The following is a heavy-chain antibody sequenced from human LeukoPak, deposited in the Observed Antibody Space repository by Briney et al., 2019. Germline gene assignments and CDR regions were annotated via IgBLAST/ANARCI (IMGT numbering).Heavy chain of an antibody. V-gene: IGHV1-69*13. D-gene: IGHD2-2*01. CDR1: GGTFSSYA. CDR3: ARAPREYQLLWSAFDI. J-gene: IGHJ3*02. Sequence: GASVKVSCKASGGTFSSYAISWVRQAPGQGLEWMGGIIPIFGTANYAQKFQGRVTITADESTSTAYMELSSLRSEDTAVYYCARAPREYQLLWSAFDIWGQGTVVTVSS. CDR2: IIPIFGTA.